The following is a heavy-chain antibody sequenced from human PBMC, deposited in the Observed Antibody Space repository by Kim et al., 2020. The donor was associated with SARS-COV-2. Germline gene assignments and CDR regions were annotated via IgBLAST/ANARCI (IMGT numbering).Heavy chain of an antibody. J-gene: IGHJ4*02. CDR2: IYYSGST. Sequence: SETLSLTCTVSGGSISSYYWSWIRQPPGKGLEWIGYIYYSGSTNYNPSLKSRVTISVDTSKNQFSLKLSSVTAADPAVYYFARGTPQAVDYYDSSGYYYDVDYWGQGTLVTVSS. V-gene: IGHV4-59*01. D-gene: IGHD3-22*01. CDR3: ARGTPQAVDYYDSSGYYYDVDY. CDR1: GGSISSYY.